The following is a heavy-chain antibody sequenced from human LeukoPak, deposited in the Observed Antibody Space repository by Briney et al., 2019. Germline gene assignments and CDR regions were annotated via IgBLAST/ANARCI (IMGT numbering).Heavy chain of an antibody. J-gene: IGHJ4*02. CDR1: GFSFSTYT. V-gene: IGHV3-64*01. CDR3: AREFCDTDNCYKAALAY. D-gene: IGHD2-2*02. CDR2: ITSNGDSK. Sequence: GGSLRLSCAASGFSFSTYTIHWVRQAPGKGLEYVSAITSNGDSKYYASSVKGRFTISRDNYKNTLYLQMGSLTTEDVALYYCAREFCDTDNCYKAALAYWGQGTLVSVSS.